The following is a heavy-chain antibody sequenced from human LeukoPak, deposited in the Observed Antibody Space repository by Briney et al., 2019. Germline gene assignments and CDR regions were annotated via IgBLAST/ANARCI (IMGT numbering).Heavy chain of an antibody. J-gene: IGHJ6*03. Sequence: PGGSLRLSCAASGFTFSSYSMNWVRQAPGKGLEWVSYISSSSSTLYYADSVKGRFTISRDNAKNSLYLQMNSLRAEDTAVYYCAREEDYYDSSGYPDMDVWGKGTTVIVSS. CDR2: ISSSSSTL. D-gene: IGHD3-22*01. CDR3: AREEDYYDSSGYPDMDV. V-gene: IGHV3-48*01. CDR1: GFTFSSYS.